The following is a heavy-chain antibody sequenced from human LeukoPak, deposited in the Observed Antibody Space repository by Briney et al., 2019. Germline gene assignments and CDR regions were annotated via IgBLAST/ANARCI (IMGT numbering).Heavy chain of an antibody. CDR1: GFTFSNAW. CDR3: TTQRSRITMVRGVIRSDH. D-gene: IGHD3-10*01. CDR2: TKSKTDGGPT. V-gene: IGHV3-15*01. J-gene: IGHJ4*02. Sequence: GGPLRLSLAASGFTFSNAWMGGVRQGPGKALEGVGCTKSKTDGGPTDCPAPVKGRFTISRDDSKNTQYLKMNSLKTEDTAMYYCTTQRSRITMVRGVIRSDHWGQGTLVTVSS.